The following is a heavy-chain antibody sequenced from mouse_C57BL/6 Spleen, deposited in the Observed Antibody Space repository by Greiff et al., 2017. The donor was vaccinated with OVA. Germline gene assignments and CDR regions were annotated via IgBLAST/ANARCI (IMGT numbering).Heavy chain of an antibody. Sequence: VQLQQSGPELVKPGASVKISCKASGYSFTGYYMHWVKQSSEKSLEWIGEINPSTGGTSYNQKFKGKATLTVDKSSSTAYMQLKSLTSEDSAVYYCARDGYYPFAYWGQGTLVTVSA. CDR2: INPSTGGT. CDR1: GYSFTGYY. D-gene: IGHD2-3*01. V-gene: IGHV1-43*01. J-gene: IGHJ3*01. CDR3: ARDGYYPFAY.